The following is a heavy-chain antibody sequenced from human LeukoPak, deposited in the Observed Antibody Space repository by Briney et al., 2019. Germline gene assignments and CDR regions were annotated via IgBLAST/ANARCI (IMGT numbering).Heavy chain of an antibody. V-gene: IGHV3-48*01. Sequence: GGSLRLSCAASGFTFSSYSMNWVRQAPGKGLEWVSYISSSSSTIYYADSVKGRFTISRDNAKNSLYLQMNSLRAEDTAVYYCARAVSSGYYNLYFDYWGQGTLVTVSS. D-gene: IGHD3-3*01. CDR3: ARAVSSGYYNLYFDY. J-gene: IGHJ4*02. CDR2: ISSSSSTI. CDR1: GFTFSSYS.